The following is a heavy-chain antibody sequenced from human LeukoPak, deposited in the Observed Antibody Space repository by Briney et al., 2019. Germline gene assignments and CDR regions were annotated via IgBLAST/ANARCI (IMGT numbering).Heavy chain of an antibody. J-gene: IGHJ3*02. CDR2: TSWNSGSI. V-gene: IGHV3-9*01. CDR1: GFTFDDYA. CDR3: AKDIGVLWFGFRAFDI. D-gene: IGHD3-10*01. Sequence: GGSLRLSCAASGFTFDDYAMHWVRQAPGKGLEGVSGTSWNSGSIGYADSVKGRFTISRDNAKNSLYLQMNSLRAEDTALYYCAKDIGVLWFGFRAFDIWGQGTMVTVSS.